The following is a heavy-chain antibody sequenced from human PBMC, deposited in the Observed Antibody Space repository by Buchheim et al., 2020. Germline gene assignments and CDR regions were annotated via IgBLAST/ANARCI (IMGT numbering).Heavy chain of an antibody. V-gene: IGHV3-30*18. CDR1: GFNVGDNY. Sequence: VQLVESGGGLVQPGGSLRLSCAASGFNVGDNYMAWVRQAPGKGLEWVAVISYDGSNKDYADSVKGRFTISRDNSKNTLNLQMNSLRAEDTAVYYCAKDQSPLEVHAFDIWGQGT. D-gene: IGHD3-3*01. CDR2: ISYDGSNK. J-gene: IGHJ3*02. CDR3: AKDQSPLEVHAFDI.